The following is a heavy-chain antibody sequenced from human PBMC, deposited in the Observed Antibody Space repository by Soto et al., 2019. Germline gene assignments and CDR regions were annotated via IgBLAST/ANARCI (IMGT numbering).Heavy chain of an antibody. CDR1: GFNFSVYA. Sequence: QMQLVESGGGVVQPGRSLRLSCAASGFNFSVYAAHWVRQAPGKGLEWLAVISYDGNYKYYADSVKGRFTLSRATSNNTLYLDLNRLRVDDTAVYYCARNGRQSSTARPYAFDIWGQGTMVTISS. J-gene: IGHJ3*02. V-gene: IGHV3-30-3*01. CDR3: ARNGRQSSTARPYAFDI. D-gene: IGHD2-2*01. CDR2: ISYDGNYK.